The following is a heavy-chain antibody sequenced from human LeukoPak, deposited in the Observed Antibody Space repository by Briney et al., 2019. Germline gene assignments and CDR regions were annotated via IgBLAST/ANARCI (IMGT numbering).Heavy chain of an antibody. Sequence: GGSLRLSCAASGFTFSSYGMHWVRQAPGKGLEWVAFIRYDGSNKYYADSVKGRFTISRDNSKNTLYLQMNSLGAEDTAVYYCAKNVRFGSRHYFDYWGQGTLVTVSS. CDR1: GFTFSSYG. D-gene: IGHD3-10*01. CDR3: AKNVRFGSRHYFDY. V-gene: IGHV3-30*02. CDR2: IRYDGSNK. J-gene: IGHJ4*02.